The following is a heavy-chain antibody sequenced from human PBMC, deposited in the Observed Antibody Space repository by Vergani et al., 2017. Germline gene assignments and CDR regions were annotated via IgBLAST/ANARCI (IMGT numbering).Heavy chain of an antibody. CDR3: AKVLMGSSSPLAFDI. CDR1: GFTFSSYA. CDR2: ISGSGGST. J-gene: IGHJ3*02. Sequence: EVQLLESGGGLVQPGGSLRLSCAASGFTFSSYAMSWVRQAPGQGLEWVSAISGSGGSTYYADSVKGRFTISRDNSKNTLYLQMNGLRAEDTAVYYCAKVLMGSSSPLAFDIWGQGTMVTVSS. V-gene: IGHV3-23*01. D-gene: IGHD6-6*01.